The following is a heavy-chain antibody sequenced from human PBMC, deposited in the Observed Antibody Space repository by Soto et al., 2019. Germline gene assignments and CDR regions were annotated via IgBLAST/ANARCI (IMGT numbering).Heavy chain of an antibody. Sequence: ASVKVSCKASGYTFTSYYMHWVRQAPGQGLEWMGIINPSGGSTSYAQKFQGRVTMTRDTSTSTVYMELSSLRSEDTAVYYCARERDEIAVAGAFDIWGQGTMVTVSS. J-gene: IGHJ3*02. D-gene: IGHD6-19*01. CDR3: ARERDEIAVAGAFDI. CDR2: INPSGGST. V-gene: IGHV1-46*03. CDR1: GYTFTSYY.